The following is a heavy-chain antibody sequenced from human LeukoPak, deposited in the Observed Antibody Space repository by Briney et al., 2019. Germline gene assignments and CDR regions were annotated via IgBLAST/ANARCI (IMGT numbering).Heavy chain of an antibody. CDR3: AGASTGYDLSGGLYYFDY. V-gene: IGHV1-69*13. Sequence: SVKDSCKASVGTFSSYAISWVRQPPGKELEWMGGIIPIFGTANYPQKFQGRVTITADESTNTAYVELSSLRSDDTAVYCCAGASTGYDLSGGLYYFDYWGQGTLVAVSS. D-gene: IGHD5-12*01. CDR2: IIPIFGTA. J-gene: IGHJ4*02. CDR1: VGTFSSYA.